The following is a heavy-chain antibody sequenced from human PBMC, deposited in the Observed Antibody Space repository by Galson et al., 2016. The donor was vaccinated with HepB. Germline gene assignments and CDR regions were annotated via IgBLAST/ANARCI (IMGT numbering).Heavy chain of an antibody. D-gene: IGHD1-1*01. V-gene: IGHV1-69*13. CDR1: GGTFSSFA. Sequence: SVKVSCKASGGTFSSFAISWVRQAPGQGLEWLGGIIPIFGKTNYAQKFQGRVTITADQSTRTVYMEMSSLRSDDTALYYCARGTINWSHFDFWGPGTPVTVSS. CDR3: ARGTINWSHFDF. J-gene: IGHJ4*02. CDR2: IIPIFGKT.